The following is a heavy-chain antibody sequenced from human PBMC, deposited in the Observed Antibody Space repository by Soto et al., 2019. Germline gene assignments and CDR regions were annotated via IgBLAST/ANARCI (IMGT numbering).Heavy chain of an antibody. CDR1: GGTFSSYA. Sequence: SVKVSCKASGGTFSSYAISWVRQAPGQGLEWMGGIIPIFGTADYAQKFQGRVTITADESTSTAYMELSSLRSEDTAVYYCARGRGAAAAGTYNWFDPWGQGTLVTVSS. J-gene: IGHJ5*02. CDR2: IIPIFGTA. V-gene: IGHV1-69*13. D-gene: IGHD6-13*01. CDR3: ARGRGAAAAGTYNWFDP.